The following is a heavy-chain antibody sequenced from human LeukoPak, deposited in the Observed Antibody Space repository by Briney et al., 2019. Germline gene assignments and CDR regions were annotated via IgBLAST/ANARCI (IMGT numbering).Heavy chain of an antibody. CDR1: GYTFTDYD. D-gene: IGHD6-13*01. V-gene: IGHV1-8*03. J-gene: IGHJ5*02. CDR3: ARGLRIIAAAGRVGQYWFDP. CDR2: VTPSSGNT. Sequence: GAPVKVSCKTSGYTFTDYDINWVRQATGQGLEWMGWVTPSSGNTGYAQKFQGRVTITRNTSISTAYMELSSLRSEDTAVYYCARGLRIIAAAGRVGQYWFDPWGQGTLVTVSS.